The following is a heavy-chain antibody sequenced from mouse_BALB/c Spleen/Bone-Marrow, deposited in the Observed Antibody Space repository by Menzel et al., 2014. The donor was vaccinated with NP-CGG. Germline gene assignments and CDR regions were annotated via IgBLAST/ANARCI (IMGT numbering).Heavy chain of an antibody. CDR3: AISGSSGYYAMDY. CDR2: IYPGNGDT. D-gene: IGHD3-1*01. J-gene: IGHJ4*01. Sequence: LQQSGAELVKPGASVKMSCKASGYTFTGYNMHWVKQTPGQGLEWIGAIYPGNGDTSYNQKFKGKATLTADKSSSTAYMQLSSLTSEDSAVYYCAISGSSGYYAMDYWGQGTSVTVSS. CDR1: GYTFTGYN. V-gene: IGHV1-12*01.